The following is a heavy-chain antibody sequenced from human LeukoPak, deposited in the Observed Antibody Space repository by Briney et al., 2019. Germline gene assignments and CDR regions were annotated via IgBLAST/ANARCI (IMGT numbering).Heavy chain of an antibody. CDR1: GYTFTGYY. Sequence: GASVKVSCKASGYTFTGYYMHWVRQVPGQGLEWMGRINPNSGGTNYAQKFQGRVTMTRDTSISTAYMELSRLRSDDTAVYYCARLVVVTASIDYWGQGTLVTVSS. CDR3: ARLVVVTASIDY. V-gene: IGHV1-2*06. J-gene: IGHJ4*02. D-gene: IGHD2-21*02. CDR2: INPNSGGT.